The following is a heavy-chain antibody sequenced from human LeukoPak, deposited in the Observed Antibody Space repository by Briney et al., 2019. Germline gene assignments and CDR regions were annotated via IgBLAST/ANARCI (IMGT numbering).Heavy chain of an antibody. CDR2: IKQDGSEM. V-gene: IGHV3-7*01. J-gene: IGHJ4*02. CDR1: GFTFSSYW. Sequence: GGSLRLSCAASGFTFSSYWMNWVRPAPEKGLEWVANIKQDGSEMYYVDSVKGRFTISRDNTKNSLYLQMNNLRVGDTAVYYCARDPGRGSCFDYWGQGTLVTVSS. D-gene: IGHD2-15*01. CDR3: ARDPGRGSCFDY.